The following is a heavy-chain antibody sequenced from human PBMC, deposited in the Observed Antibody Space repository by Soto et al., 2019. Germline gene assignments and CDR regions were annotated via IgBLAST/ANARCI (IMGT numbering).Heavy chain of an antibody. V-gene: IGHV4-59*01. CDR2: IYYSGST. J-gene: IGHJ4*02. Sequence: PSETLFLTCTVSGGSISSYYWSSIRQPPGKGLEWIGYIYYSGSTNYNPSLKSRVTISVDTSKNQFSLKLSSVPPPDTAVYYCARWWSGSYDYWGQGILLTVSS. CDR3: ARWWSGSYDY. D-gene: IGHD3-3*01. CDR1: GGSISSYY.